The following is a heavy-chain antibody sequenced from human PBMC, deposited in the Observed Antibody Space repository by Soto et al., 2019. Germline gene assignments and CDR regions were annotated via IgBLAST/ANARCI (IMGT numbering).Heavy chain of an antibody. CDR3: AKMVHGGYVSYFDS. V-gene: IGHV3-23*01. CDR2: TSGSGDTT. CDR1: GFTFTSYV. D-gene: IGHD5-12*01. Sequence: PGGSLRLSCEASGFTFTSYVMSWVRQAPGKGLEWVSATSGSGDTTYYADSVKGRFTISRDNSEKRLYLQMNSLRAEDTAVYYCAKMVHGGYVSYFDSWGQGTLVTVSS. J-gene: IGHJ4*02.